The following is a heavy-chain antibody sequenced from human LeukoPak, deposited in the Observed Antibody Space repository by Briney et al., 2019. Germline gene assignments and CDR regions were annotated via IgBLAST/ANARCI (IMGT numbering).Heavy chain of an antibody. V-gene: IGHV4-4*09. CDR2: IYTSGST. Sequence: SETLSLTCTASGGSISSYYGIWIRQPPGKGLEGIGYIYTSGSTNYNPSLKSRVTISVDTSKNQFSLKLSSVTAADTVVYYCARGTSCYLGGCWFDPWGQGTLVTVSS. D-gene: IGHD2-2*01. CDR3: ARGTSCYLGGCWFDP. J-gene: IGHJ5*02. CDR1: GGSISSYY.